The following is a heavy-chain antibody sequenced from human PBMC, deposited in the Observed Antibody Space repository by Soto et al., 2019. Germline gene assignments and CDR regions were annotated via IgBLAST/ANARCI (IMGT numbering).Heavy chain of an antibody. CDR1: AGSFSGYY. CDR3: ARGRGGHGDVFYGLDV. CDR2: INHSGST. J-gene: IGHJ6*02. D-gene: IGHD3-10*01. V-gene: IGHV4-34*01. Sequence: QVQLQQWGAGLLKPSETLSLTCAVYAGSFSGYYWSRIRQPPRKGLAWIGEINHSGSTNYNPSLKSRVTISIDTSNIHFALKLSSVTAADTAVYYCARGRGGHGDVFYGLDVWGQGTTVTVSS.